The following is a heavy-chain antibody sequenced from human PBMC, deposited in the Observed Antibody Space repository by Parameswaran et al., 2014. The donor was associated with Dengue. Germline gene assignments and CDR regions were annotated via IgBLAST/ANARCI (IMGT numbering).Heavy chain of an antibody. V-gene: IGHV4-59*01. J-gene: IGHJ6*02. CDR3: ARDSVGGYYYDSGSFYTRFVTPRAGRFATSRAGRFATPRAAPRQEHYSRYGMDV. D-gene: IGHD3-10*01. Sequence: WIRQPPGKGLEWIGYIHYRGSTTYNPSLRSRVTISIDTSKNQFSLRLSSVTAADTAVYYCARDSVGGYYYDSGSFYTRFVTPRAGRFATSRAGRFATPRAAPRQEHYSRYGMDVWGQGTTVTVSS. CDR2: IHYRGST.